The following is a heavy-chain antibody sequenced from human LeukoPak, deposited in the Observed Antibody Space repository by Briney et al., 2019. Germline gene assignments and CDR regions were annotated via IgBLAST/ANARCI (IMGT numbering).Heavy chain of an antibody. Sequence: SETLSLTCGVYGGSFIGYYWSWIRQPPGKGLEWIGEINHSGSTNYNPSLKSRVTISVDTSKSQFSLKLSSVTAADTAVYYCSKGGPHTVTTYRWFDPWGQGTLVTVSS. CDR2: INHSGST. CDR1: GGSFIGYY. CDR3: SKGGPHTVTTYRWFDP. J-gene: IGHJ5*02. V-gene: IGHV4-34*01. D-gene: IGHD4-17*01.